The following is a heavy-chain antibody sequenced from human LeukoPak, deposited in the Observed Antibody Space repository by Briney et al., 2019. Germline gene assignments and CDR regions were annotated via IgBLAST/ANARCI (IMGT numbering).Heavy chain of an antibody. V-gene: IGHV1-8*03. CDR3: ARGRYWAPLLSYGDWFDP. J-gene: IGHJ5*02. CDR2: MNPNSGNT. Sequence: ASVKVSCKASGYTFTSYDINWVRQATGQGLEWMGWMNPNSGNTGYAQKFQGRVTITRHTSISTAYMELSSLRSEDTAVYYCARGRYWAPLLSYGDWFDPWGQGTLVTVSS. D-gene: IGHD3-22*01. CDR1: GYTFTSYD.